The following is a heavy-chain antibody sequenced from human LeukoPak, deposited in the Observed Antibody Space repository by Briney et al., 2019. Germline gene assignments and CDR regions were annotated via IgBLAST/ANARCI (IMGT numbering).Heavy chain of an antibody. Sequence: GASVKVSCKAAGYTFIRYGISWVRQAPGQGLEWMGWISAYNGNTKNVQKFQGRVTMTTDTSTSIAYMELRSLRSDDTAVYYCARGGQLLTSDFDSWGQGTLVTVSS. CDR1: GYTFIRYG. J-gene: IGHJ4*02. CDR3: ARGGQLLTSDFDS. V-gene: IGHV1-18*01. CDR2: ISAYNGNT. D-gene: IGHD4-23*01.